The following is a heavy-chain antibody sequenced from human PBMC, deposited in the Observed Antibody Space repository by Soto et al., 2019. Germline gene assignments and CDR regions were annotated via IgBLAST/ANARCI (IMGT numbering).Heavy chain of an antibody. CDR1: GYNFPYFW. CDR3: ARLPTTVTTRREYYYYGMDV. CDR2: IDPSDSYT. Sequence: GESLKISCEGSGYNFPYFWITWVRQMPGKGLEWMGTIDPSDSYTDYSPSFQGHVSLSADKSSSTAYLQWSSLKASDTAMYYCARLPTTVTTRREYYYYGMDVWGQGTTVTVSS. J-gene: IGHJ6*02. D-gene: IGHD4-17*01. V-gene: IGHV5-10-1*01.